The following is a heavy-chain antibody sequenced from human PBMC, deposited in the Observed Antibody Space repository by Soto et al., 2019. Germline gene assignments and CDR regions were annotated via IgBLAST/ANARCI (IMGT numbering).Heavy chain of an antibody. CDR2: ITSGSGST. CDR3: AKDTWGTVTGSFDM. V-gene: IGHV3-23*01. CDR1: GFTFSSFA. D-gene: IGHD4-17*01. J-gene: IGHJ3*02. Sequence: DVQLLVSGGGRVQHGGTLRLSCVASGFTFSSFAMTWVRQAPGKGLEWGSTITSGSGSTYYANYVKGRFTVSRDDSKDMLYLLMSSLGAGDTGIYYCAKDTWGTVTGSFDMWGQGTVVTVSS.